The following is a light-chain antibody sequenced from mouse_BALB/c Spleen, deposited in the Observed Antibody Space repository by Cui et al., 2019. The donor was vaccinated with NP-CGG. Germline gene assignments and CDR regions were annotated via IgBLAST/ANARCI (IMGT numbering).Light chain of an antibody. J-gene: IGLJ1*01. CDR1: TGAVTTSNY. Sequence: QPVVPQPSPLTTSPGEKVTLTGRSSTGAVTTSNYANWVQEKPDHLFTGLIGGTNNRAPGVPARFSGSLIGDKAALTITGAQTEDEAIYFCTLWYSNHWVFGGGTKLTV. V-gene: IGLV1*01. CDR2: GTN. CDR3: TLWYSNHWV.